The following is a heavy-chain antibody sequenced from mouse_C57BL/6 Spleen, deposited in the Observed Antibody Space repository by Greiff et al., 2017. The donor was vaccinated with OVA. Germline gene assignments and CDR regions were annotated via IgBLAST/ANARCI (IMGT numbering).Heavy chain of an antibody. V-gene: IGHV1-19*01. CDR3: ADCYYEGWVAY. CDR2: INPYNGGT. D-gene: IGHD2-3*01. Sequence: VQLKQSGPVLVKPGASVKMSCKASGYTFTDYYMNWVKQSHGKSLEWIGVINPYNGGTSYNQKFKGKATLTVDKSSSTAYMELNSLTSEDSAVYYRADCYYEGWVAYWGQGNLGNVFA. CDR1: GYTFTDYY. J-gene: IGHJ3*01.